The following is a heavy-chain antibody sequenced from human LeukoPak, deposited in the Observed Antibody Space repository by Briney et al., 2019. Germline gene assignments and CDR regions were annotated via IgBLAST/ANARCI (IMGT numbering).Heavy chain of an antibody. J-gene: IGHJ6*02. CDR2: INSDESST. CDR3: ASAEVIQYGMVV. D-gene: IGHD3-16*02. V-gene: IGHV3-74*01. Sequence: GGSLRLSCAASGFTFSSYWMHWVGQAPGKGLVWVSRINSDESSTSYADSVKGRFTISRDNAKNTLFLQMNTLRAEDTAVYYCASAEVIQYGMVVWGQRTTVTVSS. CDR1: GFTFSSYW.